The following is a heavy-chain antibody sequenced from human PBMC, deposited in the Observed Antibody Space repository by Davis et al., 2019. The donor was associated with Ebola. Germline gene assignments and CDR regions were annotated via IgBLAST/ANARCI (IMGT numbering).Heavy chain of an antibody. CDR1: GFTFSGSA. CDR3: TSSAVAGTYDY. Sequence: GGSLRLSCAASGFTFSGSAMHWVRQASGKGLEWVGRIRSKANSCATAYAASVKGRFTISRDDSKNTAYLQMNSLKTEDTAVYYCTSSAVAGTYDYWGQGTLVTVSS. CDR2: IRSKANSCAT. D-gene: IGHD6-19*01. V-gene: IGHV3-73*01. J-gene: IGHJ4*02.